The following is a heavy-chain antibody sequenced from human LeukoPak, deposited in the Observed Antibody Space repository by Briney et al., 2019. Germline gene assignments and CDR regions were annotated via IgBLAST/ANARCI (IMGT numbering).Heavy chain of an antibody. J-gene: IGHJ4*02. CDR1: GFTFTSYA. CDR2: ISGSGGST. CDR3: AKDRGDTSSPPFDY. Sequence: GASLRLSCAASGFTFTSYAMSWVRQAPGKGLEWVSAISGSGGSTYYTDSVKGRFTISRDNSKNTLYLQMNSLRAEDMALYYCAKDRGDTSSPPFDYWGQGTLVTISS. D-gene: IGHD2-2*01. V-gene: IGHV3-23*01.